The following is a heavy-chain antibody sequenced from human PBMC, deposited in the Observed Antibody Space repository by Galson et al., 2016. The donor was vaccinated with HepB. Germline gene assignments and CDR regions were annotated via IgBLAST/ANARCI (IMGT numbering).Heavy chain of an antibody. D-gene: IGHD3-10*01. J-gene: IGHJ4*02. Sequence: PALVKPTQTLTLTCTFSGFSLSTSGMGVGWIRQPPGKALEWLAIIYWDDGNRYSPSLKSRLTITKDTSKNQVVLTMTNMDPVDTGRYYCAQSGYFYDDSGSSLYPPPFGYWGQGTLVTVSA. CDR1: GFSLSTSGMG. CDR3: AQSGYFYDDSGSSLYPPPFGY. V-gene: IGHV2-5*08. CDR2: IYWDDGN.